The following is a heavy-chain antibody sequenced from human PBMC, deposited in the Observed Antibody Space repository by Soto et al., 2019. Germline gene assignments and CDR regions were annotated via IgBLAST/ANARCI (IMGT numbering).Heavy chain of an antibody. CDR3: ARGLVVAAQQ. Sequence: QLQLQESGSGLVKPSQTLSLTCAVSVGSLSSGGYSWSWIRQPPGKGLEWIGYIYHSESTYYNPSLKTRVTISVDRTKTQSSLKLSSVTAADTGVYLCARGLVVAAQQWGQGTLVTVSS. D-gene: IGHD2-15*01. CDR2: IYHSEST. CDR1: VGSLSSGGYS. V-gene: IGHV4-30-2*01. J-gene: IGHJ4*02.